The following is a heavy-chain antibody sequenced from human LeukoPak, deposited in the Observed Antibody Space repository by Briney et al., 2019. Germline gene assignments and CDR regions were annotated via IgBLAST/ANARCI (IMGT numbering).Heavy chain of an antibody. D-gene: IGHD5-12*01. V-gene: IGHV3-30*03. CDR3: ARGDGYAQRD. CDR2: ISYNGNIV. Sequence: GGSLRLSCAASGFPFSGYAMHWVRQPPGKGLEWVAIISYNGNIVHYADSVKGRLTISRDNAKNTLYLQMNSLRVEDTAVYYCARGDGYAQRDWGQGTLVTVPS. CDR1: GFPFSGYA. J-gene: IGHJ4*02.